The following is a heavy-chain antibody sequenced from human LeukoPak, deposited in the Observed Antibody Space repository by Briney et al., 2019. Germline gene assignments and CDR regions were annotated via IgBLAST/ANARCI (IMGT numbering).Heavy chain of an antibody. CDR3: AREVCGDCYSGAFDY. CDR2: ISFDGGNE. D-gene: IGHD2-21*02. J-gene: IGHJ4*02. Sequence: GGSLRLSCVPSGFTFSRYNMHSVRQTPRKGLQWVAVISFDGGNEIYADSVKGRFIISRDNSKNTLSLQMDSLRAEDTAVYYCAREVCGDCYSGAFDYWGQGTMVTVSS. V-gene: IGHV3-30*11. CDR1: GFTFSRYN.